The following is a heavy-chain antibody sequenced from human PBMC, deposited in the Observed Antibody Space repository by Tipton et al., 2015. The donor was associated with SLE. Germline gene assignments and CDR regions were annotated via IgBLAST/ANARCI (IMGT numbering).Heavy chain of an antibody. CDR2: FDPSDSDT. CDR3: ARHLLVQDWFDP. CDR1: YW. V-gene: IGHV5-10-1*01. Sequence: YWISWVRQMPGKGRDWMGRFDPSDSDTNYSPSFQGHVTISADNSISTAYLQWSSLKASATAMYYCARHLLVQDWFDPWGQGTLVTVSS. D-gene: IGHD3-10*01. J-gene: IGHJ5*02.